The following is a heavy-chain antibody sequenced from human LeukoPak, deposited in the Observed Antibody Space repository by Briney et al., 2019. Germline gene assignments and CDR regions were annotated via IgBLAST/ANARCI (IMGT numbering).Heavy chain of an antibody. Sequence: ASVKVSCKASGDTFTSYDINWVRQAAGQGLEGMGWMNPNSGNTGYAQKFQGRVTITRNTSISTAYMELSSLRSEDTAVYYCATGYYDFWSGYYLRSYYYMDVWGKGTTVTVSS. CDR2: MNPNSGNT. CDR1: GDTFTSYD. D-gene: IGHD3-3*01. CDR3: ATGYYDFWSGYYLRSYYYMDV. J-gene: IGHJ6*03. V-gene: IGHV1-8*03.